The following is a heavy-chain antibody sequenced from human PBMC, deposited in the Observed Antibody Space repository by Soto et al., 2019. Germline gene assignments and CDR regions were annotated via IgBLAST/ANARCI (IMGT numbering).Heavy chain of an antibody. Sequence: QITLKESGPTLVKPTQTLTLTCTFSGFSLSTRGVGVGWIRQPPGKALEWLALIYWDDDKRYSPSLKSRLTITKDTYKNQVVLTMTNMDPVDTATYYCARRPGINFYYGMDVWGQGTTVTVSS. CDR3: ARRPGINFYYGMDV. CDR2: IYWDDDK. CDR1: GFSLSTRGVG. V-gene: IGHV2-5*02. J-gene: IGHJ6*02.